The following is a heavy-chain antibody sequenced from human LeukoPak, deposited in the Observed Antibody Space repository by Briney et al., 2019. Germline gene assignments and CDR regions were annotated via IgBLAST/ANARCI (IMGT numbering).Heavy chain of an antibody. J-gene: IGHJ5*02. D-gene: IGHD6-13*01. CDR1: GFTFSIYA. CDR3: AKSSLPTIAAGFDP. Sequence: PGGSLRLSCAASGFTFSIYAMQWVRQAPGKGLEWVAVMSHDGSNKYYADSVKGRFTISRDNSKNTLYLQMNSLRAEDTAVYYCAKSSLPTIAAGFDPWGQGTLVTVSS. CDR2: MSHDGSNK. V-gene: IGHV3-30-3*02.